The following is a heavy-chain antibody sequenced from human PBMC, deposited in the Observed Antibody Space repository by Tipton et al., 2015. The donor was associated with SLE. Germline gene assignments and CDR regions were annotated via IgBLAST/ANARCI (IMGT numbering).Heavy chain of an antibody. Sequence: TYYNPSLKGRVTISVDTSKNQFSLKVTSVTAADTAVYYCVLGQVAFDIWGQGTMVTVSS. J-gene: IGHJ3*02. V-gene: IGHV4-39*07. CDR2: T. CDR3: VLGQVAFDI.